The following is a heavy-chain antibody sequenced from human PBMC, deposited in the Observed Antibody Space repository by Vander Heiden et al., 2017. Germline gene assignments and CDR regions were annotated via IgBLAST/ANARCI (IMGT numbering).Heavy chain of an antibody. V-gene: IGHV4-39*01. CDR3: ARVGWGGTAMAPSSYFDY. Sequence: QLQLQASGPGLVKPSETLSLTCTVSGGSISSSSYYWGWIRQPPGKGLEWIGSIYYSGSTYYNPSLKSRVTISVDTSKNQFSLKLSSVTAADTAVYYCARVGWGGTAMAPSSYFDYWGQGTLVTVSS. CDR1: GGSISSSSYY. J-gene: IGHJ4*02. D-gene: IGHD5-18*01. CDR2: IYYSGST.